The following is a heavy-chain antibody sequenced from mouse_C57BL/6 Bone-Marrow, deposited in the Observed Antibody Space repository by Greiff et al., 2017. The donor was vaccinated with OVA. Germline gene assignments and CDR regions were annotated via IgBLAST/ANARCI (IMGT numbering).Heavy chain of an antibody. V-gene: IGHV1-69*01. Sequence: QVQLQQPGAELVMPGASVKLSCKASGYTFTSYWMHWVKQRPGQGLEWIGEIDPSDSYTNYNQKFKRKSTLTVDKSSSTAYMQLSSLTSEDSAVYYCAREITTDWYFDVWGTGTTVTVSS. CDR1: GYTFTSYW. J-gene: IGHJ1*03. CDR2: IDPSDSYT. CDR3: AREITTDWYFDV. D-gene: IGHD1-1*01.